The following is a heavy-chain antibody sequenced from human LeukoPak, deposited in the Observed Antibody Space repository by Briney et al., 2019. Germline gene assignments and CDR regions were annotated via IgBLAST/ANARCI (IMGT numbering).Heavy chain of an antibody. CDR1: GFTVSNHH. D-gene: IGHD6-13*01. CDR2: IWYDGSNK. Sequence: GGSLRLSCGASGFTVSNHHMSWVRQAPGKGLEWVAVIWYDGSNKYYADSVKGRFTISRDNSKNTLYLQMNSLRAEDTAVYYCARDLSGAAALDYWGQGTLVTVSS. J-gene: IGHJ4*02. V-gene: IGHV3-33*08. CDR3: ARDLSGAAALDY.